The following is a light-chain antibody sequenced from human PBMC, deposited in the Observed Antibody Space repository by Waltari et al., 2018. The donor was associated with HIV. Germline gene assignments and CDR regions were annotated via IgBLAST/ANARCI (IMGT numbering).Light chain of an antibody. J-gene: IGLJ3*02. CDR3: QSFDTSLRGLRV. Sequence: QSLLTQPPSVSGAPGHNVTISCTGTSSPLASGFDVHWYQFLPGIAPNLLIYGASIRPSGVPDRFSGSKTDTTASLAITGLQAEDDGEYVCQSFDTSLRGLRVFGGGTQLTVL. V-gene: IGLV1-40*01. CDR1: SSPLASGFD. CDR2: GAS.